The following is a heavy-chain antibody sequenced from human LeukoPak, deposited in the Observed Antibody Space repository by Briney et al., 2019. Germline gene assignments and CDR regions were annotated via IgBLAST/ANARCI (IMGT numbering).Heavy chain of an antibody. V-gene: IGHV3-64*01. CDR1: GFTFSTYV. J-gene: IGHJ4*02. CDR3: ASIDATPI. CDR2: INDNGDRT. D-gene: IGHD1-26*01. Sequence: GGSLRLSCAASGFTFSTYVMHWVRQAPGKGLEFVAAINDNGDRTYYPISVKGRFIISRDNSKNTLYLQMGSLRPEDTAVYFCASIDATPIWGQGTLVTVSS.